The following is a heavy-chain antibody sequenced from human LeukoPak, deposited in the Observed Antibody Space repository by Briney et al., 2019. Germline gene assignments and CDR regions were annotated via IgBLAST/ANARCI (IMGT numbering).Heavy chain of an antibody. CDR3: ARGAHEWELPLPIWFDP. CDR1: GGSISSGGYS. Sequence: SQTLSLTCAVSGGSISSGGYSWSWIRQPPGKGLEWIGYIYYSGSTYYNPSLKSRVTISVDTSKNQFSLKLSSVTAADTAVYYCARGAHEWELPLPIWFDPWGQGTLVTVSS. CDR2: IYYSGST. V-gene: IGHV4-30-4*07. D-gene: IGHD1-26*01. J-gene: IGHJ5*02.